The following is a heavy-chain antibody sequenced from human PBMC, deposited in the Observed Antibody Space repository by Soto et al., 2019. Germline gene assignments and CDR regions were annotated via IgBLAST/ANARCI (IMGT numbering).Heavy chain of an antibody. Sequence: ASVKVSCKASGSTFTSHGISWVRQAPGQGLEWMGWISAYNGNTNYAQKLQGRATMTTDTSTSTAYMELRSLRSDDTAVYYCARDHRITIFGVVTPVYGMDVWGQGTTVTVSS. CDR2: ISAYNGNT. V-gene: IGHV1-18*04. CDR1: GSTFTSHG. CDR3: ARDHRITIFGVVTPVYGMDV. J-gene: IGHJ6*02. D-gene: IGHD3-3*01.